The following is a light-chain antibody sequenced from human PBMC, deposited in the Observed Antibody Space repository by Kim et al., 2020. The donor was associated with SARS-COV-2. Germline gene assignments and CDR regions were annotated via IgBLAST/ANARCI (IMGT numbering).Light chain of an antibody. CDR3: KYSGQR. CDR2: RAS. J-gene: IGKJ1*01. Sequence: EIVLTQSPGTLSLSPGERVTLSCRASQSVMSNLIAWYQQKPGQAPRLLIHRASSRATGIPDRFSGSGSVTDFTLTISRLEPEDFAVYYCKYSGQRFGQGTKVEIK. CDR1: QSVMSNL. V-gene: IGKV3-20*01.